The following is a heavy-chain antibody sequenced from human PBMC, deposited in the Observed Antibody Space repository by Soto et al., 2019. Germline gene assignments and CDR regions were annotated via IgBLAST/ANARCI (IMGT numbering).Heavy chain of an antibody. V-gene: IGHV1-18*01. D-gene: IGHD6-13*01. Sequence: QVQLVQSGAEVKKPGASVKVSCKASGYTFTSYGISWVRQAPGQGLEWMGWISAYNGNTNYAQKLQGRVTMTTDTSTSTAYMELRSLRSDDTAVYYCARVSTPGYISSWYAPFDYWGQGTLVTVSS. CDR3: ARVSTPGYISSWYAPFDY. CDR1: GYTFTSYG. CDR2: ISAYNGNT. J-gene: IGHJ4*02.